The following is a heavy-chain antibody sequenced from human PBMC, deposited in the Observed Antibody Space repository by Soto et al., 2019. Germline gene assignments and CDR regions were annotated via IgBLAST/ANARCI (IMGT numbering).Heavy chain of an antibody. J-gene: IGHJ5*02. V-gene: IGHV1-24*01. CDR2: FDPEDGET. CDR3: AIRGYSGYDYNCFDP. D-gene: IGHD5-12*01. Sequence: ASVKVSCQVSGYTLTELSMHWVRQAPGKGLEWMGGFDPEDGETIYAQKFQGRVTMTEDTSTDTAYMELSSLRSEDTAVYYCAIRGYSGYDYNCFDPWGQGTLVTVSS. CDR1: GYTLTELS.